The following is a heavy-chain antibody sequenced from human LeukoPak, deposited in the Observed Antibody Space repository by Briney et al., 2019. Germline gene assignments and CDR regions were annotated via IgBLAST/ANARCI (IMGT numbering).Heavy chain of an antibody. D-gene: IGHD3-10*01. CDR2: ISSSSSTI. J-gene: IGHJ5*02. Sequence: GGSLRLSCAASGFTFDSYGMNWVRQAPGKGLEWVSYISSSSSTIYYADSVKGRFTISRDNAKNSLYLQMNSLRAEDTAVYYCARDAPYYYGSGATNWFDPWGQGTLVTVSS. CDR3: ARDAPYYYGSGATNWFDP. V-gene: IGHV3-48*01. CDR1: GFTFDSYG.